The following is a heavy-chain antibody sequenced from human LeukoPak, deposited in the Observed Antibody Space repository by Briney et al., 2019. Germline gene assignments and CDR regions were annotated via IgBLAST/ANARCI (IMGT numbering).Heavy chain of an antibody. CDR2: ISAYNGNT. J-gene: IGHJ3*02. V-gene: IGHV1-18*01. CDR3: ARGVGLAAAGLYAFGI. CDR1: GYTFTSYG. Sequence: GASVKVSCKASGYTFTSYGISWVRQAPGQGLEWRGWISAYNGNTNYARKLNGRVTLTTDTYTSKAYMELRSLRSDDTAVYYCARGVGLAAAGLYAFGIWGQGTMVTVSS. D-gene: IGHD6-13*01.